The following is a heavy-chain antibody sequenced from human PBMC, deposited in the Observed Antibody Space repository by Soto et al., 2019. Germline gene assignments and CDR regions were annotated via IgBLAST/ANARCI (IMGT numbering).Heavy chain of an antibody. CDR1: GFSVSSNF. V-gene: IGHV3-53*01. Sequence: VGSLRLSCAASGFSVSSNFISWVRQAPGKGLEWVSIIYSGGGTDYGDSVKGRFTVSRDTLKNTVSLQMNSLRAEDTAVYYCVRDWADTAADEGDYYGMDVWGQGTTVTVS. CDR3: VRDWADTAADEGDYYGMDV. D-gene: IGHD5-18*01. CDR2: IYSGGGT. J-gene: IGHJ6*02.